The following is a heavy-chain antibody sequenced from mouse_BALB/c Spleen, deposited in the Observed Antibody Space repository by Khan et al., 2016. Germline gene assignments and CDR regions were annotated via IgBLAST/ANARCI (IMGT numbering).Heavy chain of an antibody. CDR1: GYAFTSYN. J-gene: IGHJ2*01. D-gene: IGHD1-1*01. CDR2: IDPYNGDT. CDR3: VREGITTVVAKGLDY. Sequence: VQLQQSGPELVKPGASVKVSCKASGYAFTSYNMFWVKQSHGRSLEWIGYIDPYNGDTSYNQKFKGKATLTVDKSSSTAYMLLTSLTSVDSAVFYCVREGITTVVAKGLDYWGQGTTVTVSS. V-gene: IGHV1S135*01.